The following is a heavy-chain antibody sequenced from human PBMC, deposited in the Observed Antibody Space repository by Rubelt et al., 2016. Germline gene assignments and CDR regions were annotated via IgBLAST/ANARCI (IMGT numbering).Heavy chain of an antibody. CDR2: IYYSGST. CDR1: GGSISSGGYY. D-gene: IGHD6-6*01. Sequence: QVQLQESGPGLVKPSQTLSLTCTVSGGSISSGGYYWSWIRQHPGKGLEWIGYIYYSGSTHYNPSLKSRVTISVETSKNQFSLKLSSVTAADTAVYYCARESGIAARPRAFDYWGQGTLVTVSS. J-gene: IGHJ4*02. CDR3: ARESGIAARPRAFDY. V-gene: IGHV4-31*03.